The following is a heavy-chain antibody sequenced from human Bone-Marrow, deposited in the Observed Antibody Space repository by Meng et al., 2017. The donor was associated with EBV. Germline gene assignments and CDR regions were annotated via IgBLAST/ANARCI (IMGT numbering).Heavy chain of an antibody. CDR3: AQGPWGYQCDY. D-gene: IGHD3-16*02. CDR2: VSGSGSST. Sequence: EXQLLEXXXGWVEPGXSLSLSCAASGFLFSSYAMSWVRQAPGKGLEWVSAVSGSGSSTHYADSVKGRFTISRDNSKNTLYLQMTSLRAEDTAVYYCAQGPWGYQCDYWGQGTLVTVSS. J-gene: IGHJ4*02. V-gene: IGHV3-23*01. CDR1: GFLFSSYA.